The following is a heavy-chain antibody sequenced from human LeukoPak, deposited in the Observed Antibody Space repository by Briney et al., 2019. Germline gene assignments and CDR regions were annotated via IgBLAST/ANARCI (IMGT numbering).Heavy chain of an antibody. CDR3: ATEECPNNLCKHAFDM. D-gene: IGHD2-8*01. CDR2: IKSKTNGEST. J-gene: IGHJ3*02. V-gene: IGHV3-15*01. Sequence: KPWGSLRLSCVDSGLVSGFTFSKAWMTWVRQAPGKGLEWVGRIKSKTNGESTEYAAPVKGRFTISRDDSKNTLYLQMNSLKTEDTAVYYCATEECPNNLCKHAFDMWGQGTMVTVSS. CDR1: GLVSGFTFSKAW.